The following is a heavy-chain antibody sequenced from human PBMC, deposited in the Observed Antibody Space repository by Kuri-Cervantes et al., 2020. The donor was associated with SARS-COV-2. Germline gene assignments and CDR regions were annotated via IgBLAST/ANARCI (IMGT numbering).Heavy chain of an antibody. CDR1: GGSISSSSYY. J-gene: IGHJ6*02. Sequence: GSLRLSCTVSGGSISSSSYYWGWIRQPPGKGLEWIGSIYYSGSTYYNPSLKSRVTMSVDTSKNQFSLKLSSVTAADTAVYYCARAYSSGGRHYYGMDVWGQGTTVTVSS. CDR2: IYYSGST. D-gene: IGHD6-25*01. CDR3: ARAYSSGGRHYYGMDV. V-gene: IGHV4-39*01.